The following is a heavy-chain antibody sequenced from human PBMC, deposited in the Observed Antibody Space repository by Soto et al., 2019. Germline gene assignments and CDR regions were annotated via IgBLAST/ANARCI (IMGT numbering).Heavy chain of an antibody. V-gene: IGHV3-49*04. Sequence: LRLSCTTSGFTFGDYALSWVRQAPGKGLEWVGFIRRNAYGGTTDYAASVKGRFTISRDDSKSIAYLQMNSLRTEDTALYYCTRASSLDFDFWGQGTLVTVS. J-gene: IGHJ4*02. CDR2: IRRNAYGGTT. D-gene: IGHD3-16*01. CDR3: TRASSLDFDF. CDR1: GFTFGDYA.